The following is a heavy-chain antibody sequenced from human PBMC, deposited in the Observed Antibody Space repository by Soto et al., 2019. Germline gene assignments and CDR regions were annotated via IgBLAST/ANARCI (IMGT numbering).Heavy chain of an antibody. J-gene: IGHJ5*02. CDR2: ISSSSSTI. Sequence: EVQLVESRGGLVQPGGSLRLSCAASGFTFSSYSMNWVRQAPGKGLEWVSYISSSSSTIYYADSVKGRFTISRDNAKNSLYLQMNSLRDEDTAVYYCARGPAIRYGGNFNRNWFDPWGQGTLVTVSS. V-gene: IGHV3-48*02. D-gene: IGHD2-21*02. CDR1: GFTFSSYS. CDR3: ARGPAIRYGGNFNRNWFDP.